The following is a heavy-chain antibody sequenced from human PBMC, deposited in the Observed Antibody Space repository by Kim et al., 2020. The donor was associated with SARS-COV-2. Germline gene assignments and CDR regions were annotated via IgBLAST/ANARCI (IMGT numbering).Heavy chain of an antibody. D-gene: IGHD6-6*01. V-gene: IGHV4-4*07. Sequence: SETLSLTCTVSGGSISSYYWSWIRQPAGKGLEWIGRIYTSGSTNYNPSLKSRVTMSVDTSKNQFSLKLSSVTAADTAVYYCAREWWSPPVTYSSSSEPPYYFDYWGQGTLVTVSS. CDR3: AREWWSPPVTYSSSSEPPYYFDY. J-gene: IGHJ4*02. CDR1: GGSISSYY. CDR2: IYTSGST.